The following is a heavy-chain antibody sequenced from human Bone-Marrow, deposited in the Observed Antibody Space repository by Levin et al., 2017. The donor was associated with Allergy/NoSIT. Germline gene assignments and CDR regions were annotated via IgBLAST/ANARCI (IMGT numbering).Heavy chain of an antibody. Sequence: GGSLRLSCAASGFTFSSYGMHWVRQAPGKGLEWVAVIWYDGSNKYYADSVKGRFTISRDNSKNTLYLQMNSLRAEDTAVYYCARDLYYDFWSGYLGYYYYGMDVWGQGTTVTVSS. CDR3: ARDLYYDFWSGYLGYYYYGMDV. CDR1: GFTFSSYG. J-gene: IGHJ6*02. V-gene: IGHV3-33*01. D-gene: IGHD3-3*01. CDR2: IWYDGSNK.